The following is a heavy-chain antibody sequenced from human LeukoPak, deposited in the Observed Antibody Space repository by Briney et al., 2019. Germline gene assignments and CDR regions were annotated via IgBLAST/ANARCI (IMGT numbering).Heavy chain of an antibody. Sequence: GGSLRLSCAASEFTFSSYAMSWVRQAPGKGLEWVSSISHDGYRTYYADSVKGRFTISRDDSKNTLSLQMNSLRAEDTAVYYCAREGYSYGPYYFDYWGQGTLVTVSS. CDR1: EFTFSSYA. J-gene: IGHJ4*02. CDR3: AREGYSYGPYYFDY. V-gene: IGHV3-23*01. CDR2: ISHDGYRT. D-gene: IGHD5-18*01.